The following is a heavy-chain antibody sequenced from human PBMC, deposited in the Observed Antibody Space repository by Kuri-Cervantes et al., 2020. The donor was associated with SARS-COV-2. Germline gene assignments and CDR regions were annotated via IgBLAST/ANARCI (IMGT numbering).Heavy chain of an antibody. V-gene: IGHV3-23*01. CDR2: ISGSGGST. Sequence: GGSLRLSCAASGFTFSSYVMSWVRQAPGKGLEWVSAISGSGGSTYYADSVKGRFTISRDNSKNTLYLQMNSLRAEDTAVYYCAKHLPYTMIVVGAFDIWGQGTMVTVSS. J-gene: IGHJ3*02. CDR3: AKHLPYTMIVVGAFDI. D-gene: IGHD3-22*01. CDR1: GFTFSSYV.